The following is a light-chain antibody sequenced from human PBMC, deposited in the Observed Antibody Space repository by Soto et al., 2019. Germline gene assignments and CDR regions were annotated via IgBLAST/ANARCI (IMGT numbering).Light chain of an antibody. CDR2: DVT. CDR1: PSDIGAYNY. V-gene: IGLV2-14*03. Sequence: QSVLTQPASVSGSPGQSITISCSGTPSDIGAYNYVSWYQHLPGKAPKVIIYDVTNRPSGVSSRFSGSKSGITASLTISGLQAEDEANYYCGSYTISSTLMIFGGGTKLNVL. J-gene: IGLJ2*01. CDR3: GSYTISSTLMI.